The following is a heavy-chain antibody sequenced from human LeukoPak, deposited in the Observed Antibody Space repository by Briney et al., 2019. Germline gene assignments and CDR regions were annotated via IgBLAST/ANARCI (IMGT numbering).Heavy chain of an antibody. J-gene: IGHJ5*02. D-gene: IGHD3-9*01. CDR3: ARVGMYYDILTGYHFPGP. Sequence: SETLSLTCAVYGGSFSGYYWSWIRQPPGKGLEWIGEINHSGSTNYNPSLKSRVTISVDTSKNQFSLKLSSVTAADTAVYYCARVGMYYDILTGYHFPGPWGQGTLVTVSS. V-gene: IGHV4-34*01. CDR1: GGSFSGYY. CDR2: INHSGST.